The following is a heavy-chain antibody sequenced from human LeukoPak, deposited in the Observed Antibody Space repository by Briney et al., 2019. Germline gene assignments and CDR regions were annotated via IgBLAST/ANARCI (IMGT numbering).Heavy chain of an antibody. J-gene: IGHJ3*02. V-gene: IGHV3-48*01. CDR3: ARSVFQGAFDI. CDR2: ISSSSSTI. Sequence: GGPLRLSWAASGFTFSSYSMNWVRQAPGKGLEWVSYISSSSSTIQYADSVKGRFTISRDNAKDSLYLQMNSLRAEDTAVYFCARSVFQGAFDIWGQGTLVTVSS. D-gene: IGHD5/OR15-5a*01. CDR1: GFTFSSYS.